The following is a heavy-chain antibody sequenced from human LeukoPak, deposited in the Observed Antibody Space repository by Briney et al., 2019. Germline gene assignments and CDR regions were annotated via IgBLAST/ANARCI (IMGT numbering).Heavy chain of an antibody. D-gene: IGHD2-21*01. CDR2: IKYDGSEQ. V-gene: IGHV3-7*03. CDR1: GFALSGYW. CDR3: AREAVEGIVVALDY. J-gene: IGHJ4*02. Sequence: PGGSPRLSCAASGFALSGYWMSWVRQAPGKGLEWVANIKYDGSEQHYVDSVRGRFTISKDNSESSLYLQMNSLRAEDTAVYYCAREAVEGIVVALDYWGQGTLVAVSS.